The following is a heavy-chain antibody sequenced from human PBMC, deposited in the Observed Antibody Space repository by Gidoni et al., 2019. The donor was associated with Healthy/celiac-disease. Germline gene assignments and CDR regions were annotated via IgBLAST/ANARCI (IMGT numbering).Heavy chain of an antibody. CDR1: GFTFSSYG. D-gene: IGHD6-19*01. J-gene: IGHJ5*02. V-gene: IGHV3-30*18. Sequence: QVQLVESGGGVVQPGRSLRLSCAASGFTFSSYGMHWVRQAPGKGLEWVAVISYDGSNKYYADSVKGRFTISRDNSKNTLYLQMNSLRAEDTAVYYCAKDGIAVAGTGSWFDPWGQGTLVTVSS. CDR2: ISYDGSNK. CDR3: AKDGIAVAGTGSWFDP.